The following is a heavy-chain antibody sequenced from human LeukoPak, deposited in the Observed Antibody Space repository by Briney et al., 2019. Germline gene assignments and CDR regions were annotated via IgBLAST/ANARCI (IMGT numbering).Heavy chain of an antibody. V-gene: IGHV3-11*04. CDR1: GFTFSDRY. Sequence: GGSLRLSCAATGFTFSDRYMSWIRQAPGKGMEWIAYISPNGDNIHYADSVRGRFTISRDNAKNLLFLQVNRLRVEDTAVYYCARETGWLFDYWGQGTLVTVSS. J-gene: IGHJ4*02. D-gene: IGHD5-12*01. CDR3: ARETGWLFDY. CDR2: ISPNGDNI.